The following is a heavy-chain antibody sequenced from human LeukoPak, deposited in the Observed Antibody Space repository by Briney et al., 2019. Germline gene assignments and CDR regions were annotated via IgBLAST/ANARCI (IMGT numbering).Heavy chain of an antibody. Sequence: ASVKVSCKASGYTFTSYGISWVRQAPGHGLEWMGWISAYNGNTNYAQKLQGRVTMTTDTSTSTAYMELRSLRSDDTAVYYCARDLGSYYYGSGDNWFDPWGQGTLVTVSS. CDR2: ISAYNGNT. D-gene: IGHD3-10*01. V-gene: IGHV1-18*01. J-gene: IGHJ5*02. CDR3: ARDLGSYYYGSGDNWFDP. CDR1: GYTFTSYG.